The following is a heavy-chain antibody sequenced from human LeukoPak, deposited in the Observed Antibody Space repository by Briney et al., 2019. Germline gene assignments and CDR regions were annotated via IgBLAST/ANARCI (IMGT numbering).Heavy chain of an antibody. CDR3: AKDGLCSSTTCYVDY. CDR2: IRNSGSTA. Sequence: PGGSLRLSCAASGFAFSSYAMNWVRQAPGKGLEWVSAIRNSGSTAYYADSVKDRFTVSRDNSKNTPYLQMNSLRAEDTAVYYCAKDGLCSSTTCYVDYWGQGTLVTVSS. J-gene: IGHJ4*02. CDR1: GFAFSSYA. D-gene: IGHD2-2*01. V-gene: IGHV3-23*01.